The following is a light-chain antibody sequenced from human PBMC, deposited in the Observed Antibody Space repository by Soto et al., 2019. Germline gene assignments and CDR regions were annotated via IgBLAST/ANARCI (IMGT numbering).Light chain of an antibody. CDR3: QQYGSSPPIT. CDR1: QSVSSSY. Sequence: EIVLTKSPGTLSLSPGERATLSCRASQSVSSSYLAWYQQKPGQAHRLLIYGASIRATAIPDRFSGSGSGTDFTLTISRLEPEDFEVYYCQQYGSSPPITFGQGTRLEIK. V-gene: IGKV3-20*01. CDR2: GAS. J-gene: IGKJ5*01.